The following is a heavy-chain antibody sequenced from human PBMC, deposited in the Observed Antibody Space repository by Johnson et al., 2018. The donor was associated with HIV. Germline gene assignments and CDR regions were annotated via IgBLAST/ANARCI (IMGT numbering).Heavy chain of an antibody. CDR1: GFTFSDYY. J-gene: IGHJ3*02. V-gene: IGHV3-20*04. D-gene: IGHD6-19*01. CDR3: ARRGGSGWSAFDI. Sequence: VQLVESGGGLVKPGGSLRLSCAASGFTFSDYYMSWIRQAPGKGLEWVAGINWNGGSTGYADSVKGRFTISRDNAKKSLCLQMNSLRAEDTALYYCARRGGSGWSAFDIWGQGTIVTVSS. CDR2: INWNGGST.